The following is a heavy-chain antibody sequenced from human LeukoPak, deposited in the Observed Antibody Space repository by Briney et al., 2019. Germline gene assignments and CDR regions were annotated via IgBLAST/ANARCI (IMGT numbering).Heavy chain of an antibody. J-gene: IGHJ6*03. CDR1: GGSISSYY. Sequence: SETLSLTCTVSGGSISSYYWSWIRQPPGKVLEWVGYIYYSGSTNYNPSLKSRVTISVDTSNNQFSLKPSSVTAADTAVYYCARITPYYYYMDVWGKGTTVTVSS. CDR2: IYYSGST. D-gene: IGHD3-16*01. V-gene: IGHV4-59*13. CDR3: ARITPYYYYMDV.